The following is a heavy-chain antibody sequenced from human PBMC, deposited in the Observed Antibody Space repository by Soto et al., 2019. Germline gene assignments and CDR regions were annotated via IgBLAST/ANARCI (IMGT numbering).Heavy chain of an antibody. Sequence: EVQLVDSGGDLVQPGGSLRLSCAASGFTFSTYWMSWVRQAPGKGLEWVANIDPDGSQKYYVDSVKGRFTISRDTAKNSLYLQMNSLRAEDTAVYYCARDMGPSGAYGYWGQGTLVTVSS. V-gene: IGHV3-7*03. J-gene: IGHJ4*02. CDR1: GFTFSTYW. CDR3: ARDMGPSGAYGY. D-gene: IGHD1-26*01. CDR2: IDPDGSQK.